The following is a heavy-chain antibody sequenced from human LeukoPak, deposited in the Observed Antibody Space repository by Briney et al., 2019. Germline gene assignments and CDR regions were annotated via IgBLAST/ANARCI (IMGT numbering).Heavy chain of an antibody. CDR1: GFAFSTYT. CDR3: LRGDSRDF. V-gene: IGHV3-21*06. Sequence: GGSLRLSCAACGFAFSTYTMNWARQAPGKGLEWVASINSGGTTTHYAFSVKGRFIISRDNAQNVLYLQMNGLRVDDAAVYYCLRGDSRDFWGQGILVTVSS. J-gene: IGHJ4*02. CDR2: INSGGTTT. D-gene: IGHD3-22*01.